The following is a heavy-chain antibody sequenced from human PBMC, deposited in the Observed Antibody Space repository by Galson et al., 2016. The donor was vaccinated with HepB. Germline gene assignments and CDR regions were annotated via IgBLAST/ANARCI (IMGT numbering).Heavy chain of an antibody. D-gene: IGHD4-17*01. Sequence: SETLSLTCSVSGDSVXTPASFWAWXXXPPXXXLQWXGNFSYTGDTFYNPSLRSRVAISVDTSKNEFSLKMTSVTATDTAVYYCAKFTAVTSPPWFDPWGRGTLVTVAS. J-gene: IGHJ5*02. CDR2: FSYTGDT. V-gene: IGHV4-39*01. CDR3: AKFTAVTSPPWFDP. CDR1: GDSVXTPASF.